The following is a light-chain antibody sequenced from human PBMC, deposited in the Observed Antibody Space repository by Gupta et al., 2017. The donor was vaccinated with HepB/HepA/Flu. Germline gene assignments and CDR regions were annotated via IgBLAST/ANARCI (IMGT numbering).Light chain of an antibody. CDR3: MQALQTPPT. J-gene: IGKJ2*01. CDR1: QSLLHSNGYNY. V-gene: IGKV2-28*01. Sequence: VMTQSPLSLPVTPGEPASISCRSSQSLLHSNGYNYLDWYLQKPGQSPQLLIYLGSNRASGVPDRFSGSGSGTDFTLKISRVEAEDVGVYYCMQALQTPPTFGQGTKLEIK. CDR2: LGS.